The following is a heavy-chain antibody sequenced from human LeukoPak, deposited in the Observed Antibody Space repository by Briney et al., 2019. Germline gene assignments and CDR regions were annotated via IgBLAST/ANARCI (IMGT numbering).Heavy chain of an antibody. CDR2: ISASGSST. CDR3: TKGGPYSSVSSGCPHDY. Sequence: GGSLRLSCAASGFTFSSYAMGWVRQAPGQGLECVSGISASGSSTYYADSVKGRFTISRDTSKNTLYLQMNSLRAEDAALYYCTKGGPYSSVSSGCPHDYWGQGTLVTVSS. J-gene: IGHJ4*02. CDR1: GFTFSSYA. V-gene: IGHV3-23*01. D-gene: IGHD3-22*01.